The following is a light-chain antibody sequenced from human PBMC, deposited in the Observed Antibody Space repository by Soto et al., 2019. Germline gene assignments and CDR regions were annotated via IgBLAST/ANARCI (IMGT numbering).Light chain of an antibody. CDR1: QSVGSY. CDR3: QQRSNWLT. Sequence: EIVLTQSPGTLSLSPGERATLSCRASQSVGSYLAWYQQKPGQAPRLLIYDASNRATGIPARFSGSGSGTDFTLTISSLESEDFAVYYCQQRSNWLTFGGGTKVDIK. CDR2: DAS. J-gene: IGKJ4*01. V-gene: IGKV3-11*01.